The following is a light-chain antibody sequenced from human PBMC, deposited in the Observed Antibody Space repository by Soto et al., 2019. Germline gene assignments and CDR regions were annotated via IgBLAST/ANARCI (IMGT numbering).Light chain of an antibody. Sequence: QSVLTQSPSASGTHGQRVTISCSGSASTIGRNYVYWYQQLPGTAPKLLIYRNSQRPSGVPDRFSGSKYGTSASLAISGLRSEDEADYYCAAWDDNLSGFYVFGDGTKVTVL. CDR1: ASTIGRNY. J-gene: IGLJ1*01. CDR2: RNS. V-gene: IGLV1-47*01. CDR3: AAWDDNLSGFYV.